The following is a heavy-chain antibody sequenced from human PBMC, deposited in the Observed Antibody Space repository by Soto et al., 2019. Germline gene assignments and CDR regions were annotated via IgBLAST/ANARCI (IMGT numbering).Heavy chain of an antibody. CDR2: IKQDGSEK. D-gene: IGHD5-12*01. J-gene: IGHJ4*02. Sequence: GGSLRLSCAASGFTFRSNWMSWVRQAPGKGLEWVANIKQDGSEKYYVDSVKGRFTISRDNAKNSLYLQMNSLRAEDTAVYYCATSGGGWLQPPVWGQGTLVT. CDR3: ATSGGGWLQPPV. CDR1: GFTFRSNW. V-gene: IGHV3-7*03.